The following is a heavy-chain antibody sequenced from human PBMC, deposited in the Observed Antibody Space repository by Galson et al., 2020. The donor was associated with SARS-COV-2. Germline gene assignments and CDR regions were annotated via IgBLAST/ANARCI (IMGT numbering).Heavy chain of an antibody. Sequence: GESLKISCSASGFTFSDFMMTWVRQAPGKGLEWVSFFSGSSRYNFYGDSVKGRFIISRDNSKNLLYLQMNSLRGEDTAVYYCAITGVSCRGGFCYCAEYRHHWGQGSLGTVSS. D-gene: IGHD2-15*01. V-gene: IGHV3-21*06. J-gene: IGHJ1*01. CDR1: GFTFSDFM. CDR2: FSGSSRYN. CDR3: AITGVSCRGGFCYCAEYRHH.